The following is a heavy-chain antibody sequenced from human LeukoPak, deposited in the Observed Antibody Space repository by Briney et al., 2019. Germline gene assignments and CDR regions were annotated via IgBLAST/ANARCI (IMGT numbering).Heavy chain of an antibody. CDR2: MSSSSSIR. CDR1: GFTFSSYS. V-gene: IGHV3-48*01. J-gene: IGHJ5*02. CDR3: ARDSRFGANWFDP. Sequence: GGSLRLSCAASGFTFSSYSMNWVRQAPGKGLEWVTYMSSSSSIRYYADSVKGRFTISRQNANNSLYLQMNSLRAEDAAVYYCARDSRFGANWFDPWCQRTLVTVSS. D-gene: IGHD3-10*01.